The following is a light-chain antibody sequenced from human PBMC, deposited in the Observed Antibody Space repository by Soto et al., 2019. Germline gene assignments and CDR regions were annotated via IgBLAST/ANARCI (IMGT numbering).Light chain of an antibody. Sequence: QSALTQPASVSGAPGQSITISCGWTSRDVGAYIYVSWYQQYPGKAPKLIIYEVNNRPSGVSGRFSGSKYDTTAYLTISGLQAEDEADYYCSSYSDSDTKVFGTGTKVTVL. J-gene: IGLJ1*01. CDR2: EVN. V-gene: IGLV2-14*03. CDR1: SRDVGAYIY. CDR3: SSYSDSDTKV.